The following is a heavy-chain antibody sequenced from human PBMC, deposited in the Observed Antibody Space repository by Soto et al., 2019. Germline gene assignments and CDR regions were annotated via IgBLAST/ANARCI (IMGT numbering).Heavy chain of an antibody. CDR1: GGSVTSVGYY. V-gene: IGHV4-31*03. CDR2: LYYSGTT. D-gene: IGHD3-3*01. Sequence: TLSLTCTVSGGSVTSVGYYWAWIRQHPGKGLEFIGHLYYSGTTYYNPSLRSRVTISEDTSKNHFSLQLTSVTAAYTAVYYCARILDFWSGHGVFDIWGQGTMVTVSS. J-gene: IGHJ3*02. CDR3: ARILDFWSGHGVFDI.